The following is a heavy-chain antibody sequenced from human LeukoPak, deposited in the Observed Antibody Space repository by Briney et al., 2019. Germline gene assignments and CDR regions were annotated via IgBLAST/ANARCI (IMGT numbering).Heavy chain of an antibody. D-gene: IGHD5-24*01. J-gene: IGHJ4*02. CDR2: MSPNSGNT. CDR1: GYTFTSYD. Sequence: ASVKVSCKASGYTFTSYDINWVRQATGQGLEWMGWMSPNSGNTGYAQKFRGRVTMTRNTSISTAYMELSSLRSEDTAVYYCARVKRWLQLQPFDYWGQGTLVTVSS. CDR3: ARVKRWLQLQPFDY. V-gene: IGHV1-8*01.